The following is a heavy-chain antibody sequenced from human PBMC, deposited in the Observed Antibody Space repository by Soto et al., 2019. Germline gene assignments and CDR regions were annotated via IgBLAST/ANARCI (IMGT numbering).Heavy chain of an antibody. CDR1: GGSFSGYY. J-gene: IGHJ1*01. D-gene: IGHD6-13*01. CDR2: INHSGST. Sequence: SETLSLTCAVYGGSFSGYYWSWIRQPPGKGLEWIGEINHSGSTNYNPSLKSRVTISVDTSKNQFSLKLSSVTAADTAVYYCARGSAAGTSEYFQHWGQGTLVTVSS. CDR3: ARGSAAGTSEYFQH. V-gene: IGHV4-34*01.